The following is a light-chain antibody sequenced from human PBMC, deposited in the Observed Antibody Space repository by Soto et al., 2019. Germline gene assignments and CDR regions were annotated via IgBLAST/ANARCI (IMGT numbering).Light chain of an antibody. Sequence: IQRTQPPSSLSASVGDRVTITCRASQSISKYLNWYQHKPGQGPKLLIYGASTLQSGVPSRFSGSGSGTDFTLTISSLQPEDFATYYCQQSDSTPRTFGRGTKVDIK. V-gene: IGKV1-39*01. J-gene: IGKJ1*01. CDR2: GAS. CDR3: QQSDSTPRT. CDR1: QSISKY.